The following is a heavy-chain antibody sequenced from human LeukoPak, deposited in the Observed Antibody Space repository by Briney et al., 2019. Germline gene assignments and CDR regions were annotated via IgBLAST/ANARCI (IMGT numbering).Heavy chain of an antibody. CDR3: ARGGYCSSTSCPRGYWFDP. D-gene: IGHD2-2*03. V-gene: IGHV4-34*01. CDR1: GGSFSGYY. J-gene: IGHJ5*02. Sequence: PSETLSPTCAVYGGSFSGYYWSWIRQPPGKGLEWIGEINHSGSTNYNPSLKSRVTISVDTSKNQFSLKLSSVTAADTAVYYCARGGYCSSTSCPRGYWFDPWGQGTLVTVSS. CDR2: INHSGST.